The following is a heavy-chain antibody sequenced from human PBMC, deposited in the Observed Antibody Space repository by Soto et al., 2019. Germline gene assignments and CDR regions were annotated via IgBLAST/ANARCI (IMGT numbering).Heavy chain of an antibody. Sequence: EVQLLESGGGLVQPGGSLRLSCAASGFTFSSYAMTWVRQAPGTGLEWVSSISGGCGATYYADSVKGRFTISRDKSKNTRCLQMISLRAEDTAVYYCATTGGRDFDSWGQGILVTVSS. J-gene: IGHJ5*01. D-gene: IGHD7-27*01. CDR2: ISGGCGAT. CDR1: GFTFSSYA. V-gene: IGHV3-23*01. CDR3: ATTGGRDFDS.